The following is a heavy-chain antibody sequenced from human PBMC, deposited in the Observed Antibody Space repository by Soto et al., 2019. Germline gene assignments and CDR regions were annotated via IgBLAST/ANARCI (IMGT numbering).Heavy chain of an antibody. Sequence: QTTLKETGPTLVKPTQTLTLTCTLSGFSLSTNGVGVGWIRQPPGKALEWLTLIYWDDDKLYSPSLKSSLTNTNDASKIQLVVTLINRDAVDTATYYCAHGVHCSGGDFNFYYFDYWGQGTLVTVSS. CDR3: AHGVHCSGGDFNFYYFDY. CDR1: GFSLSTNGVG. CDR2: IYWDDDK. V-gene: IGHV2-5*02. J-gene: IGHJ4*02. D-gene: IGHD2-15*01.